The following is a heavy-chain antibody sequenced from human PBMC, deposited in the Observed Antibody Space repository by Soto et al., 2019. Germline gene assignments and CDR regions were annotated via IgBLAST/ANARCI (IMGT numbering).Heavy chain of an antibody. CDR3: ARGRAPGRFGGARIFYYDTDA. V-gene: IGHV1-8*01. J-gene: IGHJ6*03. CDR2: MNPNSGNT. Sequence: GASVKVSCKASGYTFTSYDINWVRQATGQGLEWMGWMNPNSGNTGYAQKFQGRVTMTRNTSISTAYMELSSLRSEDTAVYYCARGRAPGRFGGARIFYYDTDAWGKGTIFTDSS. CDR1: GYTFTSYD. D-gene: IGHD3-10*01.